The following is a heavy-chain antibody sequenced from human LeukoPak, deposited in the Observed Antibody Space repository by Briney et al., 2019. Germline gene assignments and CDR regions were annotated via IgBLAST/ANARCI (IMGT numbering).Heavy chain of an antibody. CDR1: GGSLSGNHVF. CDR2: TSYTGNT. D-gene: IGHD3-10*02. CDR3: ARWRRESTFVYVGFGF. J-gene: IGHJ4*02. Sequence: SETLSLTCTVSGGSLSGNHVFYSWLRQPPGKGLEWIGSTSYTGNTNYNPSFKSRATISVDTSRRQFSLTLRSVTAAETGVYYCARWRRESTFVYVGFGFWGQGRRVTVSS. V-gene: IGHV4-39*01.